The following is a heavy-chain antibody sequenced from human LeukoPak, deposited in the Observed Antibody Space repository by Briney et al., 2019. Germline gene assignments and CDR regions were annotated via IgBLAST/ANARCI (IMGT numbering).Heavy chain of an antibody. CDR2: IRSKAYGGTT. Sequence: ESGGSLRLSCITSGFNVGDYVLNWVRQAPGKGLEWVGFIRSKAYGGTTEYAASVKGRFTIFRDDSKNIAYLQMNRLKAEDTAVYYCTRTRPFCPRERCRLDGFDIWGQGTMVAVS. CDR3: TRTRPFCPRERCRLDGFDI. V-gene: IGHV3-49*04. J-gene: IGHJ3*02. D-gene: IGHD5-24*01. CDR1: GFNVGDYV.